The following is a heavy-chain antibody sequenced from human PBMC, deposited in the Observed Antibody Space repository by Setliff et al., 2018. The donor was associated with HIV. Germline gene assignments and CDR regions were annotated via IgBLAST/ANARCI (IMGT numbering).Heavy chain of an antibody. J-gene: IGHJ4*02. CDR2: IYYSGST. CDR1: GGSISNNSYY. Sequence: PSETLSLTCTVSGGSISNNSYYWSWIRQPPGKGLEWIGNIYYSGSTYYNPSLKTRVTISVDGSKNQFSLKLKSVTAADTAVYYCARWHPPYGFWEEDYWGQGTLVTVSS. CDR3: ARWHPPYGFWEEDY. V-gene: IGHV4-39*01. D-gene: IGHD3-10*01.